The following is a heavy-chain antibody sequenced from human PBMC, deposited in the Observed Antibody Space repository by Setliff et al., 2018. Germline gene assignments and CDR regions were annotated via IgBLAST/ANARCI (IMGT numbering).Heavy chain of an antibody. CDR2: INQSGNT. D-gene: IGHD3-3*01. CDR1: GGSFSDYY. V-gene: IGHV4-34*01. J-gene: IGHJ4*02. CDR3: RFWSSYYKNDY. Sequence: PSLTCTVYGGSFSDYYWGWIRQSPGKRPEWIAEINQSGNTNYNPSLNSRVSVSVDTPTDQFSLKVFSVTAADTAVYYCRFWSSYYKNDYWAQGTLVTVSS.